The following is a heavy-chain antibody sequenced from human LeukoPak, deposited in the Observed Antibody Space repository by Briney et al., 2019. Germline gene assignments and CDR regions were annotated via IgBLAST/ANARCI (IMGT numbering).Heavy chain of an antibody. CDR3: ARLYEDCTSTTCYQGYFDP. CDR2: IYPGDSDT. J-gene: IGHJ5*02. D-gene: IGHD2-2*01. V-gene: IGHV5-51*01. CDR1: GYSFSIYW. Sequence: GESLKISCKASGYSFSIYWVARVRQMPGKGLEWMGTIYPGDSDTRYSPSFQGQVTISVDTSVSATYLQWSSLKASDTAIYYCARLYEDCTSTTCYQGYFDPWGQGTLVTVSS.